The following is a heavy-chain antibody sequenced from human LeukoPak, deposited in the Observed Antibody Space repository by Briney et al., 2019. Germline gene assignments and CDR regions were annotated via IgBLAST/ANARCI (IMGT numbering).Heavy chain of an antibody. V-gene: IGHV4-34*01. D-gene: IGHD5-12*01. CDR2: INHSGST. J-gene: IGHJ4*02. Sequence: SETLSLTCAVYGGSFSGYYWSWIRQPPGKGLEWIGEINHSGSTNYNPSLKSRVTISVDTSKNQFSLKLSSVTAADTAVYYCARGDSGYDNLDYWGQGTLVTVSS. CDR3: ARGDSGYDNLDY. CDR1: GGSFSGYY.